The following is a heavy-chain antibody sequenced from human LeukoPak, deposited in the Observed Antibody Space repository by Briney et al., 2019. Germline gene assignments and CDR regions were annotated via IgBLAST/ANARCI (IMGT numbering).Heavy chain of an antibody. V-gene: IGHV4-34*01. CDR2: INHSGST. D-gene: IGHD6-19*01. J-gene: IGHJ4*02. CDR3: ARDAPGRAVAGNDY. CDR1: GGSFSGYY. Sequence: PSETLSLTCAVYGGSFSGYYWSWIRQPPGKGLEWIGEINHSGSTNYNPSLKSRVTISVDTSKNQFSLKLSSVTAADTAVYYCARDAPGRAVAGNDYGGQGTLVTVSS.